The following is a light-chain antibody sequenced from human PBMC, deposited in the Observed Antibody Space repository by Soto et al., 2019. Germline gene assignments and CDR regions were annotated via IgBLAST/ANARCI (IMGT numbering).Light chain of an antibody. CDR3: QQFNAYPLT. CDR1: QGISDY. CDR2: GAS. V-gene: IGKV1-9*01. Sequence: DIQLTQSPSFLSASVGDRVTISCRASQGISDYLAWYQQKPGKAPKLQIYGASTLQSGVPSRFSGSASGTEFTLTISSLQPEDFATYFCQQFNAYPLTFGGGTKLEIK. J-gene: IGKJ4*01.